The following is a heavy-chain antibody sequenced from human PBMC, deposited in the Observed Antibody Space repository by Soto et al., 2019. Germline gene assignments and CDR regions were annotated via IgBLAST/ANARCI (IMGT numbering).Heavy chain of an antibody. V-gene: IGHV4-39*01. CDR3: ARPICSGGSCYFDY. CDR2: IYYSGST. D-gene: IGHD2-15*01. CDR1: GGSISSSSYY. J-gene: IGHJ4*02. Sequence: SETLSLTCTVSGGSISSSSYYWGWIRQPPGKGLEWIGSIYYSGSTYYNPSLKSRVTISVDTSKNQFSLKLSSVTAADTAVYYCARPICSGGSCYFDYWGQGTLVTVSS.